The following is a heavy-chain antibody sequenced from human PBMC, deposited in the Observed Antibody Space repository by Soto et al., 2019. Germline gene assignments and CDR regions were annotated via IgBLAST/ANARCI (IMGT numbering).Heavy chain of an antibody. V-gene: IGHV3-15*07. CDR2: IKSKTDGGTT. Sequence: EVQLVESGGGLVKPGGSLRLSCAASGFTFSNAWMNWVRQAPGKGLEWVGRIKSKTDGGTTDYAAPVKGRFTISRDDSKNTLYLQMNSLKTEDTAVYYCTTDAILLPSITIFGVVTPGDYYGMDVWGQGTTVTVSS. D-gene: IGHD3-3*01. CDR3: TTDAILLPSITIFGVVTPGDYYGMDV. CDR1: GFTFSNAW. J-gene: IGHJ6*02.